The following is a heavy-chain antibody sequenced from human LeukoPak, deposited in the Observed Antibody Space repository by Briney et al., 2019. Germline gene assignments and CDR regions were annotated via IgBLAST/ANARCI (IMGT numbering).Heavy chain of an antibody. J-gene: IGHJ4*02. Sequence: SGGSLRLSCAASGFTFSSYCMNWVRQAPGKGLEWVANIKQDGSEKYYVDSVKGRFTISRDNAKNSLYLQMNSLRAEDTAVYYCARDPPAGGTGYFDYWGQGTLVSVSS. D-gene: IGHD6-13*01. CDR2: IKQDGSEK. CDR3: ARDPPAGGTGYFDY. CDR1: GFTFSSYC. V-gene: IGHV3-7*01.